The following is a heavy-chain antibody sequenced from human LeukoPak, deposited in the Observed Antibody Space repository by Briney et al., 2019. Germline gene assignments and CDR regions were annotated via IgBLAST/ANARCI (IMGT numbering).Heavy chain of an antibody. CDR2: ISGSGDNT. Sequence: GGSLRLSCAASGFIFNNYGLVWVRQAPGKGLEWVSGISGSGDNTLYAASVKGRFTISRDNSKNTLYLEMNSLRVEDTAIYYCAKMKGHPLPKYYMDVWGQGTTVTVSS. V-gene: IGHV3-23*01. D-gene: IGHD2/OR15-2a*01. CDR1: GFIFNNYG. J-gene: IGHJ6*01. CDR3: AKMKGHPLPKYYMDV.